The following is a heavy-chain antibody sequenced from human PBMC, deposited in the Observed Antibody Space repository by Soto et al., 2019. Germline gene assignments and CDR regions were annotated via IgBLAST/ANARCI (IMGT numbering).Heavy chain of an antibody. Sequence: PSETLSLTCAVSGYSISRGYYWGWLRQPPGQGLEWMGSIYHGGSTYYNPSLHSRVTLSIDMTNNHVSLILNSVTAADTAVYYCARVGPWVPYYYDSSPYTFENCFDPWGQGTXVNRLL. CDR1: GYSISRGYY. V-gene: IGHV4-38-2*01. CDR3: ARVGPWVPYYYDSSPYTFENCFDP. D-gene: IGHD3-22*01. CDR2: IYHGGST. J-gene: IGHJ5*02.